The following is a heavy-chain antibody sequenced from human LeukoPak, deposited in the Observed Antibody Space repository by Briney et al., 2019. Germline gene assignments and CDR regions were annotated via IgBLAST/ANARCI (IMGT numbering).Heavy chain of an antibody. Sequence: SETLSLTCTVSGGSISSYYWSWIRQPPGKGLEWIGEIHHSGSANYNPSLKSRVTISLDTSENHFSLRLNSVTAADTAVYYCVRDRGEFSYSHDYWGQGTLVTVSS. J-gene: IGHJ4*02. D-gene: IGHD1-26*01. CDR1: GGSISSYY. CDR3: VRDRGEFSYSHDY. V-gene: IGHV4-59*12. CDR2: IHHSGSA.